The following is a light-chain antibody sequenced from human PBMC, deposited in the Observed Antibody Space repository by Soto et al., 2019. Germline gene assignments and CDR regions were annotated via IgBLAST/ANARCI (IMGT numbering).Light chain of an antibody. CDR3: QHYGSPRT. CDR1: QSVSNYY. J-gene: IGKJ1*01. V-gene: IGKV3-20*01. Sequence: IVMTPSPRTLSLSPGAKATLSCRASQSVSNYYLAWYQQKPGQAPRLLIYDASSRATGIPDRFSGSGSGTDFTLTINRLEPEDFAVYYCQHYGSPRTFGQGTKVDI. CDR2: DAS.